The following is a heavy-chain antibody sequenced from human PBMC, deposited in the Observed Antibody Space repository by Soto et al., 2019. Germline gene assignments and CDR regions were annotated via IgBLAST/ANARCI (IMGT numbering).Heavy chain of an antibody. CDR1: GYTFTGFG. CDR3: ARDWSLTTNPDY. J-gene: IGHJ4*02. CDR2: ISTYNGNT. V-gene: IGHV1-18*01. Sequence: ASVKVSCKASGYTFTGFGISWVRQAPGQGLEWMGWISTYNGNTNYAQKLQDRVTMTTDTSTSTAYMELRSLRSDDTAVYYCARDWSLTTNPDYWGQGTLVTVSS. D-gene: IGHD4-17*01.